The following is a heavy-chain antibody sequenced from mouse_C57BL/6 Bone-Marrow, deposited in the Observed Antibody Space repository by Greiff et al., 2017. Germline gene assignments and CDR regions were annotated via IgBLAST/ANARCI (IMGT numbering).Heavy chain of an antibody. CDR3: EISAVSSYAWFAY. D-gene: IGHD1-1*01. J-gene: IGHJ3*01. CDR1: GYTFTSYW. V-gene: IGHV1-74*01. Sequence: VQLQQPGAELVKPGASVKVSCKASGYTFTSYWMPWVKQRPGQGLEWIGRIHPSDSDTNYNQKFKGKATLTVDKSSSTAYMQLSSLTSEDSAVFYCEISAVSSYAWFAYWGRGTLVTVSA. CDR2: IHPSDSDT.